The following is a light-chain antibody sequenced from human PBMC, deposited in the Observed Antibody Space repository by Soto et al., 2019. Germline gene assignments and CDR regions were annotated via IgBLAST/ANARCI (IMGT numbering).Light chain of an antibody. Sequence: QSVLTQPPSASGTPGQRVTISCSGSSSNIGSNTVNWYQQLPGTAPKLLIYSNNQRPSGVPDRFSGSKSGTSASLAISGLQSEDEADYYCAAWDDSLNGYVFGTGPKATV. V-gene: IGLV1-44*01. CDR1: SSNIGSNT. CDR2: SNN. J-gene: IGLJ1*01. CDR3: AAWDDSLNGYV.